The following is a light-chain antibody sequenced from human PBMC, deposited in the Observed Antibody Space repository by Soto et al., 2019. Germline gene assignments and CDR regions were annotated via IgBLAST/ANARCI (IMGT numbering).Light chain of an antibody. CDR3: AAWDDSLNSVV. CDR1: SSNIGGNY. CDR2: RNN. Sequence: QSVLTQSPSASGTPGQRVTISCSGSSSNIGGNYVYWYQQLPGTAPKLLIYRNNQRPSGVPDRFSGSKSGTSASLAISGLRSEDEGDYYCAAWDDSLNSVVFGGGTKLTVL. V-gene: IGLV1-47*01. J-gene: IGLJ2*01.